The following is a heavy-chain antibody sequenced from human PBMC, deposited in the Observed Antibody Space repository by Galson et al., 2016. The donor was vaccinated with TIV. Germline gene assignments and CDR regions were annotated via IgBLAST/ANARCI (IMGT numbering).Heavy chain of an antibody. J-gene: IGHJ6*02. CDR2: INPHSGGT. D-gene: IGHD2-2*03. V-gene: IGHV1-2*05. CDR1: GYTFTHYF. Sequence: SVKVSCKASGYTFTHYFVHWVRQAPGQGLEWMGRINPHSGGTDYAPKFQGRVTMTRDTSISTAYMDLSGLKSDDTVVYYCARARGPGYCDSTSCYGYYGFDVWGQGTTVTVSS. CDR3: ARARGPGYCDSTSCYGYYGFDV.